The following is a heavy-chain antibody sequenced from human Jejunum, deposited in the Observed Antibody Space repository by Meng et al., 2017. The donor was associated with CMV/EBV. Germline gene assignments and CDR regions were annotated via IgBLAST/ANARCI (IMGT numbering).Heavy chain of an antibody. CDR3: ARGGSPFY. CDR1: GFNFTSSW. V-gene: IGHV3-74*01. CDR2: INPDGGRI. J-gene: IGHJ4*02. D-gene: IGHD1-26*01. Sequence: SCETSGFNFTSSWMHWVRQAPGKGLVWVARINPDGGRITYTDSVKGRFTISRDDAKSALYLLVNNVRVEDTAIYYCARGGSPFYWGQGTLVTVSS.